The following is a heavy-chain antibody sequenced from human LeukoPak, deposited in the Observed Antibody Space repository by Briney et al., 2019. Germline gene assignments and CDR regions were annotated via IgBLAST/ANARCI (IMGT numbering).Heavy chain of an antibody. CDR1: GYTFTNYA. Sequence: ASVKVSCKASGYTFTNYAVHWVRQAPGQGLEWMGWINAGNGNTEYSQNFQDRVTITRDTSATTAYMELSSLRSEDTAVYYCARGSYFYGSGSFMGSDYWGQGTLVTVSS. V-gene: IGHV1-3*01. CDR2: INAGNGNT. CDR3: ARGSYFYGSGSFMGSDY. J-gene: IGHJ4*02. D-gene: IGHD3-10*01.